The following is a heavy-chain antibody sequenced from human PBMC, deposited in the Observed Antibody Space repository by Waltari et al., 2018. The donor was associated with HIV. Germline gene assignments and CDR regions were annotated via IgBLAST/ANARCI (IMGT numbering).Heavy chain of an antibody. V-gene: IGHV4-31*03. J-gene: IGHJ4*02. CDR1: GGSISSGGYY. Sequence: QVQLQESGPGLVKPSQTLSLTCTVSGGSISSGGYYWSWIRQHQGKGLEWIGYIYSTWRTYYNLSLKSRVTVSVDTSKNQFSLKLSSVTAADTAVYYCARARLPIVVVPAANTPLYFDYWGQGTLVTVSS. CDR2: IYSTWRT. CDR3: ARARLPIVVVPAANTPLYFDY. D-gene: IGHD2-2*01.